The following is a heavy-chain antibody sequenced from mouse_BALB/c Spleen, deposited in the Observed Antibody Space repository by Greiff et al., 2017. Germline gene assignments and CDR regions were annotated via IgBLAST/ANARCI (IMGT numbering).Heavy chain of an antibody. V-gene: IGHV2-9*02. CDR2: IWAGGST. Sequence: HVQLKESGPGLVAPSQSLSITCTVSGFSLTSYGVHWVRQPPGKGLEWLGVIWAGGSTNYNSALMSRLSISKDNSKSQVFLKMNSLQTDDTAMYYCARDGNPYAMDYWGQGTSVTVSS. J-gene: IGHJ4*01. D-gene: IGHD2-1*01. CDR1: GFSLTSYG. CDR3: ARDGNPYAMDY.